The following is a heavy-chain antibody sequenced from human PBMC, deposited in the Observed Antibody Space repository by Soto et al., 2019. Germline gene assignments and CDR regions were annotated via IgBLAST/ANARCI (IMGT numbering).Heavy chain of an antibody. D-gene: IGHD6-13*01. J-gene: IGHJ4*02. CDR2: ISVYKSKT. CDR1: GYIFSSYG. CDR3: ESDDIVPAVGTLDF. Sequence: QVQLVQSGAEVKKPGASVTVSCKATGYIFSSYGISWVRQDPGQGLEWMGGISVYKSKTNYAQKFQGRVILTTDTSTSKAYMELRALRSDDTAVYCWESDDIVPAVGTLDFWGQGALVIVSS. V-gene: IGHV1-18*01.